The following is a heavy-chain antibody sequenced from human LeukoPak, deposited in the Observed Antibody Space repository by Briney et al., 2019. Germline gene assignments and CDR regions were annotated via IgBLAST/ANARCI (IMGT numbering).Heavy chain of an antibody. J-gene: IGHJ4*02. CDR1: GGSISSYY. Sequence: KTSETLSLTCTVSGGSISSYYWSWIRQPPGKGLEWIGYIYYSGSTNYNSSLKSRVTISVDTSKNQFSLKLSSVTAADTAVYYCARLAGDYRVTTFDYWGQGTLVTVSS. CDR3: ARLAGDYRVTTFDY. V-gene: IGHV4-59*08. CDR2: IYYSGST. D-gene: IGHD4-17*01.